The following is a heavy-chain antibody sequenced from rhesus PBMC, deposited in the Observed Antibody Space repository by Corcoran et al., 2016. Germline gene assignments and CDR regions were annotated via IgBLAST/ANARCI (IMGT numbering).Heavy chain of an antibody. J-gene: IGHJ6*01. D-gene: IGHD2-39*02. CDR2: IRESGGTI. Sequence: DVQLVESGGGLVKPGGSLRLSCVASGFTFSSYVMHWVRQAQGKGLEWVSVIRESGGTIYYADSVKGRFTISRDNAKNSLFLQMNSLRAEDTAVYYCTSAYCSGGVCPTLDSWGQGVVVTVSS. CDR3: TSAYCSGGVCPTLDS. V-gene: IGHV3S26*01. CDR1: GFTFSSYV.